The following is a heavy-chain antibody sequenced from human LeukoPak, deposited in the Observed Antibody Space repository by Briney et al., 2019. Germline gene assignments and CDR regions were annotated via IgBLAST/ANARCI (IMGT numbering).Heavy chain of an antibody. J-gene: IGHJ4*02. Sequence: GGSLRLSCAASGFTFSSYGMHWVRQAPGKGLEWVAVISYDGSNKYYADSVKGRFTISRDNSKNTLYLQMNSLRAEDTAVYYCAKEDRGYSYGLYVDYWGQGTLVTVSS. CDR1: GFTFSSYG. D-gene: IGHD5-18*01. CDR2: ISYDGSNK. CDR3: AKEDRGYSYGLYVDY. V-gene: IGHV3-30*18.